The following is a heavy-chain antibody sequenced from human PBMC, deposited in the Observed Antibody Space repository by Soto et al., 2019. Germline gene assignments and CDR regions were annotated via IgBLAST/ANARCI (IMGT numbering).Heavy chain of an antibody. D-gene: IGHD3-10*01. CDR2: IYYSGST. CDR1: GGSISSGDYY. J-gene: IGHJ4*02. CDR3: ARATRIRVTMVRGPHDY. V-gene: IGHV4-30-4*01. Sequence: SETLSLTCAVSGGSISSGDYYWSWIRQPPGKGLEWIGYIYYSGSTYYNPSLKSRVTISVDTSKNQFSLKLSSVTAADTAVYYCARATRIRVTMVRGPHDYWGQGTLVTVSS.